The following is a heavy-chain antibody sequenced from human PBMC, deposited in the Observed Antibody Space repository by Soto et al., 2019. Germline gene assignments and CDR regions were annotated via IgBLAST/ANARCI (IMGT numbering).Heavy chain of an antibody. V-gene: IGHV1-69*13. Sequence: SVKVACKASGGTFSSYAISWVRQAPGQGLEWMGGIIPIFGTANYAQKFQGRVTITADESTSTAYMELSSLRSEDTAVYYCARERSPYYDILTGPYDAFDIWGQGTMVTVSS. CDR3: ARERSPYYDILTGPYDAFDI. CDR1: GGTFSSYA. D-gene: IGHD3-9*01. CDR2: IIPIFGTA. J-gene: IGHJ3*02.